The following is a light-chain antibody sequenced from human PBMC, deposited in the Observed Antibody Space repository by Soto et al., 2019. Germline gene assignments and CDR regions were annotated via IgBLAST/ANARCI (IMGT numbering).Light chain of an antibody. CDR2: DAS. CDR3: QNFDTFPPT. Sequence: AVQLTQSPSSLSASVGDRVTITCRASQGISGALAWYQQKPGRAPKLLIYDASPLESGVPARFSGRGFGTDFTLTISSLQAEDLATYFCQNFDTFPPTFGGGTRVEI. V-gene: IGKV1-13*02. J-gene: IGKJ4*01. CDR1: QGISGA.